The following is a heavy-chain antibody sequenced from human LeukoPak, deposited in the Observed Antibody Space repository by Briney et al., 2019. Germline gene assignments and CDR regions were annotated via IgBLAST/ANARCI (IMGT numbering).Heavy chain of an antibody. CDR1: GGSISSSSYY. V-gene: IGHV4-39*07. D-gene: IGHD2-2*01. J-gene: IGHJ4*02. CDR2: VYYTGAS. Sequence: PSETLSLTCTVSGGSISSSSYYWGCIRQPPGKGLEWIGSVYYTGASYYNPSLKSRVTISIDTSKNHFSLKLTSVTAADTAVYYCATSRMGYCSSTSCYERNGIDYWGQGTLVTVSS. CDR3: ATSRMGYCSSTSCYERNGIDY.